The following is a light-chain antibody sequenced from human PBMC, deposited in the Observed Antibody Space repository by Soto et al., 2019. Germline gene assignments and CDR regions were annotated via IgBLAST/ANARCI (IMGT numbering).Light chain of an antibody. CDR3: QSFDSSLSAVL. V-gene: IGLV1-40*01. J-gene: IGLJ2*01. Sequence: QSVLTQPPSVSGAPGQRVTISCSGSNSNIGTNSDVHWYQLIPGTAPKLLIFGNNNRPSGVPDRFSGSKSGTSASLAITGLQAEDEADYYCQSFDSSLSAVLFGGGTQLTVL. CDR2: GNN. CDR1: NSNIGTNSD.